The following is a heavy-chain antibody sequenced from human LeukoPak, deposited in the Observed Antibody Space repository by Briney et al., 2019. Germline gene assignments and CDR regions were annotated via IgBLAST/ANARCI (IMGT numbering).Heavy chain of an antibody. Sequence: SETLSLTCSVSGDSITSTSYYWGWIRQPPGKGLEWIGSIYYSGSTYYNPSLKSRVTISVDTSKNQFSLKLSSVTAADTAVYYCAREDLRQGDYWGQGTLVTVSS. V-gene: IGHV4-39*07. J-gene: IGHJ4*02. D-gene: IGHD4-17*01. CDR3: AREDLRQGDY. CDR2: IYYSGST. CDR1: GDSITSTSYY.